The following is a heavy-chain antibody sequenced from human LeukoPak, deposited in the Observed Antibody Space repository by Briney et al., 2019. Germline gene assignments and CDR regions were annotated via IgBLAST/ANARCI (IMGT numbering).Heavy chain of an antibody. CDR1: GGSFSGYY. CDR3: ASKAQGYYGSGRPYYYMDV. V-gene: IGHV4-34*01. D-gene: IGHD3-10*01. J-gene: IGHJ6*03. Sequence: SETLSHTCAVYGGSFSGYYWSWIRQPPGKGLEWIGEINHSGSTNYNPSLKSRVTISVDTSKNQFSLKLSSVTAADTAVYYCASKAQGYYGSGRPYYYMDVWGKGTTVTISS. CDR2: INHSGST.